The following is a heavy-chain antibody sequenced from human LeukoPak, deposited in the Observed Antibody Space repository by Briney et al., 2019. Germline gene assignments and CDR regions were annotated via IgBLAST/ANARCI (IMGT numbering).Heavy chain of an antibody. CDR2: ISYAGSNNK. D-gene: IGHD2-2*01. V-gene: IGHV3-30-3*01. Sequence: GGSLRLSCEASGFTFRSYAMHWVRQAPGKGLEWVAVISYAGSNNKYYSDSVKGRFTISRDNSKNTVYLQMNSLRAEDTAVYYCARGYCSSTSCWYFDYWGQGTLVTVSS. CDR1: GFTFRSYA. CDR3: ARGYCSSTSCWYFDY. J-gene: IGHJ4*02.